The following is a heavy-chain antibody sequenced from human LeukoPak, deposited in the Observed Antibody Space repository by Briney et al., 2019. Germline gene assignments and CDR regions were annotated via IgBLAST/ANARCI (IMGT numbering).Heavy chain of an antibody. CDR3: CFGGYEELLDY. D-gene: IGHD5-12*01. J-gene: IGHJ4*02. CDR1: GFTFSNAW. V-gene: IGHV3-15*01. Sequence: GGSLRLSCAASGFTFSNAWMSWVRQAPGKGLEWVGRIKSKKDGGTTDYAAPVKGRFTISRDDSKNTLYLQMNSLKTEDTAVYYWCFGGYEELLDYWGQGTLVPVSS. CDR2: IKSKKDGGTT.